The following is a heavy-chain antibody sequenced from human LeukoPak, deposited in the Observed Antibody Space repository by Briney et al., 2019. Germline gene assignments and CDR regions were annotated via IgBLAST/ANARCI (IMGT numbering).Heavy chain of an antibody. D-gene: IGHD4-23*01. V-gene: IGHV3-7*01. J-gene: IGHJ4*02. Sequence: GGSLRLSCAASGFTFNMYWMTWVRQAPGKGLESVAYINKDGSDKYYVDSVKGRFTVSRDNAKNSLYLQMNSLRAEDTGVYYCARDAGYGGNSDYWGQGTLVTVSS. CDR3: ARDAGYGGNSDY. CDR2: INKDGSDK. CDR1: GFTFNMYW.